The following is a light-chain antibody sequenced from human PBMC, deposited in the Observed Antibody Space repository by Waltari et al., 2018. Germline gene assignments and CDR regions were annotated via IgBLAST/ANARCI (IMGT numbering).Light chain of an antibody. J-gene: IGLJ2*01. V-gene: IGLV1-44*01. Sequence: QSLLTQPPSASGTPGQRVTISCSGSWSNIGSNAVSWYQQLPGPAPKLLIHSNNLRPSGSPDRFSCSKSGTSASLVSSGLQAADEADYYCSAWDDSLNGQVVFGGGTKVTVL. CDR1: WSNIGSNA. CDR2: SNN. CDR3: SAWDDSLNGQVV.